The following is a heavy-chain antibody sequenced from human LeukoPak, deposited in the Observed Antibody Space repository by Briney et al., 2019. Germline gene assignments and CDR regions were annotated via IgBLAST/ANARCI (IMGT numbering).Heavy chain of an antibody. J-gene: IGHJ3*02. D-gene: IGHD3-10*01. Sequence: GGSLRLSCAASGFTFSSYAMSWVRQAPGKGLEWVSAISGSGGSTYYADSVKGRFTISRDNSKNTLYLQMNSLRAEDTAVYYRAKDLLPITMVRGVNDAFDIWGQGTMVTVSS. CDR3: AKDLLPITMVRGVNDAFDI. CDR1: GFTFSSYA. V-gene: IGHV3-23*01. CDR2: ISGSGGST.